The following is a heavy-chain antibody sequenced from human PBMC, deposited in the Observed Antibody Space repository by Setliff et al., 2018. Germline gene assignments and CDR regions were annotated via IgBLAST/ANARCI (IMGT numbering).Heavy chain of an antibody. CDR2: TIPLLPLP. D-gene: IGHD1-7*01. CDR3: ARNAITGTTKKYYYYLDV. J-gene: IGHJ6*03. Sequence: SVKVSCKASGGTFSTLAITWVRQAPGQGLEWMGGTIPLLPLPNYAVKFQGRVTVTADKSTSTAYMELSSLTSEDTAVYYCARNAITGTTKKYYYYLDVWGQGTTVTVSS. CDR1: GGTFSTLA. V-gene: IGHV1-69*10.